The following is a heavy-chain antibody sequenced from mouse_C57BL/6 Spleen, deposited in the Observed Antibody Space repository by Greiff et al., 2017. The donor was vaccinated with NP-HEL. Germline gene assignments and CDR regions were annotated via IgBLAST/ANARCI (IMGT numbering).Heavy chain of an antibody. D-gene: IGHD1-1*01. CDR2: IWWDDDK. Sequence: QVTLKVSGPGILQPSQTLSLTCSFSGFSLSTFGMGVGWIRQPSGKGLEWLAHIWWDDDKYYNPALKSRPTLSKDTSKNQVFLKIANVDTADTATYYCARMDSSSFYWYFDVWGTGTTVTVSS. V-gene: IGHV8-8*01. CDR1: GFSLSTFGMG. J-gene: IGHJ1*03. CDR3: ARMDSSSFYWYFDV.